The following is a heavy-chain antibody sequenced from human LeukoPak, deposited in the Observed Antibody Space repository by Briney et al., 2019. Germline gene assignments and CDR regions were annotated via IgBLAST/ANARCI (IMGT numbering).Heavy chain of an antibody. V-gene: IGHV5-51*01. J-gene: IGHJ3*02. CDR3: ARPAYYYDTSGLWDAFDI. Sequence: GASLKISCKGSGYIFTSYWIGWVRQMPGKGLECMGIICPGDSDTRYSPSFRGQVTISADKSISTAYLQWSSLKASDTAMYYCARPAYYYDTSGLWDAFDIWGQGTMVTVSS. CDR2: ICPGDSDT. CDR1: GYIFTSYW. D-gene: IGHD3-22*01.